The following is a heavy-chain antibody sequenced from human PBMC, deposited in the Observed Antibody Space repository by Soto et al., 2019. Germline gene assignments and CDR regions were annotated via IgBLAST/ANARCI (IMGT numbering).Heavy chain of an antibody. J-gene: IGHJ6*02. CDR2: MNAKSGDT. CDR1: GYTFSEFD. CDR3: ARGNPFNYAGFDV. Sequence: ASVKVSSKASGYTFSEFDINWLRQASGQGPQWMGWMNAKSGDTFFPQRFRGKFNMTLDTSLSTAYMEVGSLTSHDTAIYYCARGNPFNYAGFDVWGQGTTVTVSS. D-gene: IGHD3-16*01. V-gene: IGHV1-8*01.